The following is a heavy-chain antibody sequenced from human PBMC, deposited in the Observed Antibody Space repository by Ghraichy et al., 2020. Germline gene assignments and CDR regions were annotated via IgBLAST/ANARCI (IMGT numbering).Heavy chain of an antibody. D-gene: IGHD6-13*01. CDR3: ARTYSSSWRPNWFDP. CDR1: GGSISSYY. CDR2: IYYSGST. Sequence: SETLSLTCTVSGGSISSYYWSWIRQPPGKGLEWIGYIYYSGSTNYNPSLKSRVTISVDTSKNQFSLKLSSVTAADTAVYYCARTYSSSWRPNWFDPWGQGTLVTVSS. J-gene: IGHJ5*02. V-gene: IGHV4-59*01.